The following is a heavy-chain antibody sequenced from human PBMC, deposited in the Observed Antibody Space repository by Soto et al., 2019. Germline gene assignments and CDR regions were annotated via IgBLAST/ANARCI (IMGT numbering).Heavy chain of an antibody. Sequence: VASVKVSCKASGYTFTTYTMNWVRQAPGQRLEWMGWINPVNGNTKSSQKFQDRVIITRDTSASTAYMELRSLRSEDTAVYYCARGIATGQLDPWGQGTLVTVS. CDR3: ARGIATGQLDP. J-gene: IGHJ5*02. V-gene: IGHV1-3*01. D-gene: IGHD6-13*01. CDR1: GYTFTTYT. CDR2: INPVNGNT.